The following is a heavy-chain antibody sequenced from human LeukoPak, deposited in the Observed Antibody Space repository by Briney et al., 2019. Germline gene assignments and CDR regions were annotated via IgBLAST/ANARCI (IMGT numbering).Heavy chain of an antibody. D-gene: IGHD1-26*01. Sequence: KPSETLSLTCTVSGGSISSYYWSWIRQPPGKGLEWIGYIYYSGSTNYNPSLKSRVTISVDTSKNQFSLKLSSVTAADTAVYYCVGEIVGATNWFDPWGQGTLVTVSS. CDR2: IYYSGST. CDR1: GGSISSYY. CDR3: VGEIVGATNWFDP. J-gene: IGHJ5*02. V-gene: IGHV4-59*01.